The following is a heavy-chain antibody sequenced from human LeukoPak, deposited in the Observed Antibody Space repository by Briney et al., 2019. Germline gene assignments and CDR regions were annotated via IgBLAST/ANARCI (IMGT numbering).Heavy chain of an antibody. CDR2: INHSGST. D-gene: IGHD3-10*01. J-gene: IGHJ4*02. CDR1: GGSFSGYY. CDR3: ARVGSGSYRDY. Sequence: SETLSLTCAVYGGSFSGYYWSRIRQPPGKGLEWIGEINHSGSTNYNPSLKSRVTISVDTSKNQFSLKLSSVTAADTAVYYCARVGSGSYRDYWGQGTLVTVSS. V-gene: IGHV4-34*01.